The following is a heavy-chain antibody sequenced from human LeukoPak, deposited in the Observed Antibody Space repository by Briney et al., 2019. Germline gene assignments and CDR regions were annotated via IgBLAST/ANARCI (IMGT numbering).Heavy chain of an antibody. CDR1: GFTFSNYG. Sequence: PGGSLRLSCAASGFTFSNYGMHWVRQAPGKGPEWVALISYDGSNKYYADSVKGRFTISRDISTDTLWLQMDSLRTEDTAVYYCAKGPLRGTAAAIDYWGQGTLVTVSS. V-gene: IGHV3-30*18. D-gene: IGHD2-2*01. J-gene: IGHJ4*02. CDR2: ISYDGSNK. CDR3: AKGPLRGTAAAIDY.